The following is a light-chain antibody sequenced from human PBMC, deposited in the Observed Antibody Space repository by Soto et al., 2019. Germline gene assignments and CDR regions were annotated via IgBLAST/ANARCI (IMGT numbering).Light chain of an antibody. CDR3: MQSLQTPRT. V-gene: IGKV2-28*01. Sequence: DIVMTQSPLSLPVTPGEPASISCRSSQSLLHSTGYNYSDWYLQKPGQSPQLLIYLGSNRASGVPDRFSGSGSGTDFTLKISRVEAEDVGVYYCMQSLQTPRTFGQGTKLEI. CDR2: LGS. J-gene: IGKJ2*01. CDR1: QSLLHSTGYNY.